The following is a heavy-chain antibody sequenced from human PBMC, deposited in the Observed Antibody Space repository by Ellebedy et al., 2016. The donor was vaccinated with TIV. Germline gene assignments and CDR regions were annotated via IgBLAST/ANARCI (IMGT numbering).Heavy chain of an antibody. V-gene: IGHV4-34*01. J-gene: IGHJ4*02. Sequence: GSLRLSCEVSGFTFSSYAMSWIRQPPGKGLEWIGEINHSGSTNYSPSLKSRVTISVDTSKNQFSLKLSSVTAADTAVYYCARFSALAMCFDYWGQGTLVTVSS. CDR1: GFTFSSYA. CDR3: ARFSALAMCFDY. D-gene: IGHD2-2*01. CDR2: INHSGST.